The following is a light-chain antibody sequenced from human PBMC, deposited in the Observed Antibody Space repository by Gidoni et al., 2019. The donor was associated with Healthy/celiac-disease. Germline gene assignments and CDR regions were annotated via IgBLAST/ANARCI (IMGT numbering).Light chain of an antibody. CDR3: QQYNNWPYT. V-gene: IGKV3-15*01. CDR2: GAS. J-gene: IGKJ2*01. Sequence: EIVMTQSPATLSVSTGERATLSCRASPSVSSNLAWYQQKTGQAPRRLIYGASTRATGTPARFSGSGSGTEFTLTISSLQSEDFAVYYCQQYNNWPYTFGQGTKLEIK. CDR1: PSVSSN.